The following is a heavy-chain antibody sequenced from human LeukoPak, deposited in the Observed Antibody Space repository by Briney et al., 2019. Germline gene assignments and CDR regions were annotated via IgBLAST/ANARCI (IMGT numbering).Heavy chain of an antibody. CDR1: GFTFSSYS. J-gene: IGHJ4*02. CDR2: ISSSSSYI. Sequence: GGSLRLSCAASGFTFSSYSMNWVRQAPGKGLEWVSSISSSSSYIYYADSVKGRFTISRDNAKNSLYLQMNSLRAEDTAVYYCARDDYGVYVGDDWGQATLVTVSS. CDR3: ARDDYGVYVGDD. V-gene: IGHV3-21*01. D-gene: IGHD4-17*01.